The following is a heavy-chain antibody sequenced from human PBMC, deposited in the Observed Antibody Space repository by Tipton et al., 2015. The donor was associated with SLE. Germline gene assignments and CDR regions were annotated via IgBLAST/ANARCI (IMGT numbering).Heavy chain of an antibody. CDR1: GGSISSYY. Sequence: TLSLTCTVSGGSISSYYWSWIRQPPGKGLEWIGYIYYSGSTYYNPSLKSRVTISVDTSKNQFSLKLSSVTAADTAVYYCARAGLTGTDYWGQGTLVTVSS. D-gene: IGHD7-27*01. CDR2: IYYSGST. V-gene: IGHV4-59*12. J-gene: IGHJ4*02. CDR3: ARAGLTGTDY.